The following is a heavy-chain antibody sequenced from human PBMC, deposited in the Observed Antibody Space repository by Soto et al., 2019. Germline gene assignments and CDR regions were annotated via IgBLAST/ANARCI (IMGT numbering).Heavy chain of an antibody. J-gene: IGHJ4*02. CDR3: AKGRTNTF. D-gene: IGHD3-10*01. Sequence: QVQLLQSGAEVKKPGASVKISCKASGYTFSFDYLSWVRRAPGQGLQWMGKINPDGGATTYAQSFQGRVSITSDASTGTVYMELSSLTSDDTAVYYCAKGRTNTFWVQGTLVSVSS. CDR1: GYTFSFDY. CDR2: INPDGGAT. V-gene: IGHV1-46*01.